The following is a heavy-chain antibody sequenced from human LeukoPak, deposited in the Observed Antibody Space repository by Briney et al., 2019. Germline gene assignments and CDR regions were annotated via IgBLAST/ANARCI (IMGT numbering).Heavy chain of an antibody. V-gene: IGHV4-61*02. CDR2: IYTSGST. CDR1: GGSISSGYYY. Sequence: SQTLSLTCTVSGGSISSGYYYWSWIRQPAGKGLEWIGRIYTSGSTNYNPSLKSRVTISVDTSKNQFSLKLSSVTAADTAVYYCAREGDSNSVGWFDPWGQGTLVTVSS. D-gene: IGHD6-13*01. CDR3: AREGDSNSVGWFDP. J-gene: IGHJ5*02.